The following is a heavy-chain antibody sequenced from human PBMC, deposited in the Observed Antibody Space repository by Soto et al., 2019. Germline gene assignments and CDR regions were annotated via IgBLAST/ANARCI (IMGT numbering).Heavy chain of an antibody. Sequence: EVQLLESGGGLVQPGGSLRLSCAASGFTFSSYAMSWVRQAPGKGLEWVSAISGSGGSTYYADSVKGRFTISRDNSKNTLYLQMNSLRAEDTAVYYCARPTTADSSGWYAYFDYWGQGTLVTVSS. CDR2: ISGSGGST. V-gene: IGHV3-23*01. CDR1: GFTFSSYA. J-gene: IGHJ4*02. D-gene: IGHD6-19*01. CDR3: ARPTTADSSGWYAYFDY.